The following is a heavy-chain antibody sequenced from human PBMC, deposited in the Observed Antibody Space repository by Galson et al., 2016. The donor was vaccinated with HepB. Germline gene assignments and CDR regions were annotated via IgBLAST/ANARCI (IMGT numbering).Heavy chain of an antibody. Sequence: SLRLSCAASAFTFSSYSMNWVRQAPGKGLEWVSVIYSGGSTYYADSVKGRFTISRDNSKNTLYLQMNSLRAEDTAMYYCARRSSPSSGWHYYFDYWGQGTLVTVSS. CDR2: IYSGGST. D-gene: IGHD6-19*01. CDR1: AFTFSSYS. V-gene: IGHV3-53*01. J-gene: IGHJ4*02. CDR3: ARRSSPSSGWHYYFDY.